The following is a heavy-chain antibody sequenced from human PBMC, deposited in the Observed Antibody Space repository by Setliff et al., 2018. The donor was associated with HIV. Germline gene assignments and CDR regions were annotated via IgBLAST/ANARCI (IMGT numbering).Heavy chain of an antibody. V-gene: IGHV1-18*04. CDR2: ISTYNGNT. Sequence: EASVKVSCKAVGYTFSGYYLHWVRQAPGQGLEWMGWISTYNGNTNYAQKFQGRVTLPTDTSTTTAYMELRSLRSDDTALYYCARDGFVDRPTGTTHLDPWGQGTRGTV. CDR1: GYTFSGYY. CDR3: ARDGFVDRPTGTTHLDP. J-gene: IGHJ5*02. D-gene: IGHD1-1*01.